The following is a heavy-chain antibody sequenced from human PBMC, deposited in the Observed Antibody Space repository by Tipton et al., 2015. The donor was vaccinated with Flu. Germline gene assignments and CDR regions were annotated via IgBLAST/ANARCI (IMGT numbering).Heavy chain of an antibody. CDR1: GGSISSGSYY. CDR2: IYYSGST. V-gene: IGHV4-31*03. CDR3: ARDTAVFPGVLHY. D-gene: IGHD2-8*01. Sequence: TLSLTCTVSGGSISSGSYYWSWIRQHPGKGLEWIGHIYYSGSTSYSPSLKSRVTILRDKSMNQFSLKLNSVTAADTAVYFCARDTAVFPGVLHYWGQGMLVTVST. J-gene: IGHJ4*02.